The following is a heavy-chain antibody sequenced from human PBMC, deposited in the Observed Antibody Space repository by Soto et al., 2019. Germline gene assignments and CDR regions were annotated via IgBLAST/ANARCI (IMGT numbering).Heavy chain of an antibody. CDR3: ARDSLNCSGGSCYTYYYYYGMDV. V-gene: IGHV1-18*01. CDR2: ISAYNGNT. Sequence: QVQLVQSGAEVKKPGASVKVSCKASGYTFTSYGISWVRQAPGQGLEWMGWISAYNGNTNYAQKLQGRVTMTTDTSTSTAYMELRSLGSEDTAVYYCARDSLNCSGGSCYTYYYYYGMDVWGQGTTVTVSS. D-gene: IGHD2-15*01. J-gene: IGHJ6*02. CDR1: GYTFTSYG.